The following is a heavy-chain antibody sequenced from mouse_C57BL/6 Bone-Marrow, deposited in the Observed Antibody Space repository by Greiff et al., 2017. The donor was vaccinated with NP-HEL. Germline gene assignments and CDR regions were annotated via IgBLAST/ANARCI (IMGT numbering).Heavy chain of an antibody. J-gene: IGHJ3*01. CDR2: IYPRDGST. Sequence: VKLMESGPELVKPGASVKLSCKASGYTFTSYDINWVKQRPGQGLEWIGWIYPRDGSTKYNEKFKGKATLTVDTSSSTAYMELHSLTSEDSAVYFCARTLYYYSSWFAYWGQGTLVTVSA. CDR1: GYTFTSYD. CDR3: ARTLYYYSSWFAY. V-gene: IGHV1-85*01. D-gene: IGHD1-1*01.